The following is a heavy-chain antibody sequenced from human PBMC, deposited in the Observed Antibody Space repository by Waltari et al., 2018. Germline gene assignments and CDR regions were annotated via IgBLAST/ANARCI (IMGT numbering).Heavy chain of an antibody. Sequence: QVQLQQWGAGLLKPSETLSLTCAVYGGSFSGYYWSWIRQPPGKGLEWIGEINHSGRTNYNPSLKSRVTISVDASKNQFSLKLSSVTAADTAVYYCARGKKIAARSFYYYYYMDVWGKGTTVTVSS. CDR3: ARGKKIAARSFYYYYYMDV. CDR1: GGSFSGYY. D-gene: IGHD6-6*01. J-gene: IGHJ6*03. V-gene: IGHV4-34*01. CDR2: INHSGRT.